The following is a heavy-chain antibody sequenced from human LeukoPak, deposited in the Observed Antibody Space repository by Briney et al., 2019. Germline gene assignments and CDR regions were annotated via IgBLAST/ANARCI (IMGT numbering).Heavy chain of an antibody. V-gene: IGHV3-53*04. J-gene: IGHJ6*02. Sequence: PGGSLRLSCAASGFTVSSNYMSWVRQAPGKGLERVSVIYSGGSTYYADSVKGRFTISRHNSKNTLYLQMNSLRAEDTAVYYCARALHVLYGQPYYGMDVWGQGTTVTVSS. CDR3: ARALHVLYGQPYYGMDV. CDR2: IYSGGST. CDR1: GFTVSSNY. D-gene: IGHD3-10*01.